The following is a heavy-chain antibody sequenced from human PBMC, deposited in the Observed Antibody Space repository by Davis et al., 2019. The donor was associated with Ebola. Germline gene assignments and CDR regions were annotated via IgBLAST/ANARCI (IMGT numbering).Heavy chain of an antibody. D-gene: IGHD3-10*01. CDR1: GGTFSSYT. CDR3: ARAHNYGSYYYYGMDV. Sequence: AASVKVSCKASGGTFSSYTISWVRQAPGQGLEWMGRIIPILGIANYAQKFQGRVTMTRDTSTSTVYMELSSLRSEDTAVYYCARAHNYGSYYYYGMDVWGQGTTVTVSS. J-gene: IGHJ6*02. CDR2: IIPILGIA. V-gene: IGHV1-69*02.